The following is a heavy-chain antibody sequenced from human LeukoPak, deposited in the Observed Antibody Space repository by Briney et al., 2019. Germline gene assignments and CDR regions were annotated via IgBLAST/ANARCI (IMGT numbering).Heavy chain of an antibody. CDR3: AVDDRGFDP. Sequence: SETLSLTCNVSGVSKSTFYKSWIRQPAGKGLEWIGRIENTGSTNYNPSLKSRVTMSVDTSKRHFSLRLTSVTAADAAVYYCAVDDRGFDPWGQGTLVTDSS. CDR1: GVSKSTFY. J-gene: IGHJ5*02. CDR2: IENTGST. D-gene: IGHD3-22*01. V-gene: IGHV4-4*07.